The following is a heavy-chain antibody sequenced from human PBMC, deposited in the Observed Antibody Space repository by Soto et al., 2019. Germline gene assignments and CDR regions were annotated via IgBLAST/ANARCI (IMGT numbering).Heavy chain of an antibody. CDR3: ARVYGDYLDY. D-gene: IGHD4-17*01. J-gene: IGHJ4*02. Sequence: PSVTLPLTCTVADGSIRSFGWRWIRQPPGKGLEWIGYIYYSGSTNYNPSLKSRVTISVDTSKNQFSLKLSSVTAADTAVYYCARVYGDYLDYWGQGTLVTVSS. V-gene: IGHV4-59*01. CDR1: DGSIRSFG. CDR2: IYYSGST.